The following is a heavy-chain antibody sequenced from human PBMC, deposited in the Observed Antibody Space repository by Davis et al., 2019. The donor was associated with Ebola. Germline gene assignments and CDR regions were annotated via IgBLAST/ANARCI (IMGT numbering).Heavy chain of an antibody. V-gene: IGHV4-31*03. Sequence: MPSETLSLTCTVSGRSISRSNYYWSWIRQHPGKGLEWIGYIYYSGSTYYNPSLKSRVTISVDTSKNQFSLKLSSVTAADTAVYYCARTLYGGNPSLDAFDIWGQGTMVTVSS. CDR2: IYYSGST. D-gene: IGHD4-23*01. CDR3: ARTLYGGNPSLDAFDI. J-gene: IGHJ3*02. CDR1: GRSISRSNYY.